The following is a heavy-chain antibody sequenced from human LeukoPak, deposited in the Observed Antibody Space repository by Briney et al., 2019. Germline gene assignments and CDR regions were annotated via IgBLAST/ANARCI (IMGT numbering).Heavy chain of an antibody. CDR3: ARDLGNTGWYTFDY. Sequence: SQTLSLTCAISGDSVSSINGAWNWIRQSPSRGLEWLGRTYYRSKWYTDYALSMKGRITINPDTSKNQFSLQLNSVTPDDTAVYYCARDLGNTGWYTFDYWVQGTLVTVSS. CDR1: GDSVSSINGA. J-gene: IGHJ4*02. CDR2: TYYRSKWYT. D-gene: IGHD6-19*01. V-gene: IGHV6-1*01.